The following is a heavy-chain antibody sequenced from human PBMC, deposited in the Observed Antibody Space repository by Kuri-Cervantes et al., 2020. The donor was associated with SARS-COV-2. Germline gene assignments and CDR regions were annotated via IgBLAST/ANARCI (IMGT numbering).Heavy chain of an antibody. Sequence: GSLRLSCAASGFTFSSYAMHWVRQAPGKGLEWVAVISYDGSNKYYADSVKGRFTISRDNSKNTLYLQMNSLRAEDTAVYYCARGDAFDIWGQGTMVTVSS. CDR3: ARGDAFDI. J-gene: IGHJ3*02. CDR1: GFTFSSYA. V-gene: IGHV3-30-3*01. CDR2: ISYDGSNK.